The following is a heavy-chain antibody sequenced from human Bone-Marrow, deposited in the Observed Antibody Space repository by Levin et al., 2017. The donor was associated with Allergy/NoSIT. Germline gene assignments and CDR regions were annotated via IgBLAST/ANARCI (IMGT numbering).Heavy chain of an antibody. CDR3: VSSWYNWNSHYYYYYMDV. V-gene: IGHV4-38-2*01. Sequence: SQTLSLTCAVSGYSISSGYYWGWIRQPPGKGLEWIGSIFHSGTTYYNPSLKSRVTVSVDTSKNQFSLKLSSVTAADTAVYYCVSSWYNWNSHYYYYYMDVWGKGTTVTVSS. CDR2: IFHSGTT. CDR1: GYSISSGYY. D-gene: IGHD1-20*01. J-gene: IGHJ6*03.